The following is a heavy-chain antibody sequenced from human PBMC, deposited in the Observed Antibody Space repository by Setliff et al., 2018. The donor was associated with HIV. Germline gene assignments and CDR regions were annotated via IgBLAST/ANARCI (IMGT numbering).Heavy chain of an antibody. V-gene: IGHV4-61*09. CDR1: SGSVSSGSYY. D-gene: IGHD2-8*01. CDR2: VYTTGST. Sequence: TLSLTCSVYSGSVSSGSYYWSWIRQAAGKGLEWIGHVYTTGSTNYNPSLKGRFSISVDTPNNQFSLKVLSLTAADPAVYYCASDLTEYNGVVFESWGRGTLVTVSS. J-gene: IGHJ4*02. CDR3: ASDLTEYNGVVFES.